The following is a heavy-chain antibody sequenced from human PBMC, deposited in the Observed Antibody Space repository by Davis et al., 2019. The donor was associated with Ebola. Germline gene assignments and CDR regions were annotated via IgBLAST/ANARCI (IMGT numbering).Heavy chain of an antibody. D-gene: IGHD3-22*01. CDR1: GFTFNSYW. CDR2: IKQDESEK. CDR3: AKSTMIVGDWDFDY. J-gene: IGHJ4*02. Sequence: GESLKISCAASGFTFNSYWMSWVRQAPGKGLEWVANIKQDESEKYYVDSVKGRFTISRDNSENTLHLQMNSLRADDTAVYYCAKSTMIVGDWDFDYWGQGTLVTVSS. V-gene: IGHV3-7*03.